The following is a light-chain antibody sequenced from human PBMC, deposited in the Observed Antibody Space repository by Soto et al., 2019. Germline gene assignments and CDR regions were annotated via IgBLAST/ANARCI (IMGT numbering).Light chain of an antibody. CDR3: HQRSNWPST. Sequence: EMVLTQSPGTLSLSPGERATLSCRASQSVSSSYLAWYQQKPGQVPNLLIYDASSRATGIPARFSGSGSGTDFTLTISSLEPEDFAVYYCHQRSNWPSTFGQGTRLEIK. V-gene: IGKV3D-20*02. J-gene: IGKJ5*01. CDR2: DAS. CDR1: QSVSSSY.